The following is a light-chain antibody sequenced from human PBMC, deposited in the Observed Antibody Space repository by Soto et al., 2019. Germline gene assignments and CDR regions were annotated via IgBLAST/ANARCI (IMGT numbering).Light chain of an antibody. V-gene: IGKV3-20*01. CDR1: QPITNTW. J-gene: IGKJ4*01. Sequence: EIVLTQSPGSLSLSPGETATLSCRASQPITNTWLAWYQQKPGQAPRLLVFGASIRATGIPDRFSGSGSGTDFTLTISRLEPEDFALYYCQQYVSSRRLTFGGGTKVEIK. CDR3: QQYVSSRRLT. CDR2: GAS.